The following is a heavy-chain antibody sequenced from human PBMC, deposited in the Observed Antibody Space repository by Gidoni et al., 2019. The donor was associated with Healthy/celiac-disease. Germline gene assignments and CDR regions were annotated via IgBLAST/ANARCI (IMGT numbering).Heavy chain of an antibody. Sequence: EVQLLESGGGLVQPGGSLRLSCAASGFTFRSYALSWVRQAPGKGLEWVSAISGSGGSTYYADSVKGRFTISRDNSKNTLYLQMNSLRAEDTAVYYCAKDPPSLGVYSSSWYYFDYWGQGTLVTVSS. D-gene: IGHD6-13*01. J-gene: IGHJ4*02. CDR1: GFTFRSYA. CDR2: ISGSGGST. CDR3: AKDPPSLGVYSSSWYYFDY. V-gene: IGHV3-23*01.